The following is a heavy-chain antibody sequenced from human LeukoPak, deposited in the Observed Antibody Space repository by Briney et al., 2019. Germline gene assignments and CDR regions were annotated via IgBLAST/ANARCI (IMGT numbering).Heavy chain of an antibody. CDR2: IIPIFGTA. D-gene: IGHD2-15*01. CDR3: ARGDFGYCSGGSCYSGDY. CDR1: GGTFSSYA. Sequence: RASVKVSCKASGGTFSSYAISWVRQAPGQGLEWMGGIIPIFGTANYAQKFQSRVTITADESTSTAYMELSSPRSEDTAVYYCARGDFGYCSGGSCYSGDYWGQGTLVTVSS. J-gene: IGHJ4*02. V-gene: IGHV1-69*01.